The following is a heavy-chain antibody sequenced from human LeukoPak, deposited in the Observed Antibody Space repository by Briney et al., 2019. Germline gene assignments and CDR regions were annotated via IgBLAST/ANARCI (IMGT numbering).Heavy chain of an antibody. CDR2: INHSGST. J-gene: IGHJ4*02. Sequence: PSETLSLTCAVYGGSFSGYYWSWIRQPPGKGLEWIGEINHSGSTNYNPSLKSRVTISVDTSKNQFSLKLSSVTAADTAVYYCASASSGREGFDYWGQGTLVTVSS. CDR3: ASASSGREGFDY. V-gene: IGHV4-34*01. CDR1: GGSFSGYY.